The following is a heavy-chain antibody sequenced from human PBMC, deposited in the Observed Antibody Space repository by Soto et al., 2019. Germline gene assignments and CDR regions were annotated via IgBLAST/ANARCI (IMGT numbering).Heavy chain of an antibody. V-gene: IGHV3-48*02. CDR1: GFTFSSYS. D-gene: IGHD3-22*01. Sequence: GGSLRLSCAASGFTFSSYSMNWVRQAPGKGLEWVSYIGSSSSTIYYADSLKGRFTISRDNAKNSLYLQMNSLRDEDTAVYYCARTHSSAYYGAFDIWGQGTMVTVSS. CDR3: ARTHSSAYYGAFDI. J-gene: IGHJ3*02. CDR2: IGSSSSTI.